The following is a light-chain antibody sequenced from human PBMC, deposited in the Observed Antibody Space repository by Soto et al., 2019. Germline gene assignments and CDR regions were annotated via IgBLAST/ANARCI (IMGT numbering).Light chain of an antibody. V-gene: IGLV4-69*01. CDR1: SGHSSYA. CDR3: QTWGTDVV. Sequence: QTVVTQSPSASASLGASVKLTCTLSSGHSSYAIAWHQQQPEKGPRYLMKLNSDGSHSKGDGIPDRFSGSSSGAERYLTISSLQSEDEADYYCQTWGTDVVFGGGTKLTV. CDR2: LNSDGSH. J-gene: IGLJ2*01.